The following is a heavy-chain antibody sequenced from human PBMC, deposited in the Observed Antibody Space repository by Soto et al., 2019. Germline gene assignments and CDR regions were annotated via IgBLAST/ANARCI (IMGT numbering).Heavy chain of an antibody. Sequence: QVHLVQSGAEVKKPGSSVKVSCKASGGTVSSYAITWVRQAPGKGLEWMGVFIPIFVSAHYAQKFQGRVTITADESTSTAYMELSGLRSEDTAIYYWARDLSSDSTGFRGYDLWGQGTLVPVSS. D-gene: IGHD3-22*01. CDR2: FIPIFVSA. V-gene: IGHV1-69*01. J-gene: IGHJ4*02. CDR3: ARDLSSDSTGFRGYDL. CDR1: GGTVSSYA.